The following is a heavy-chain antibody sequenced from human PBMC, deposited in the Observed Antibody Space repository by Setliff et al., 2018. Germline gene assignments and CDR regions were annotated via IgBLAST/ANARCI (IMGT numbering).Heavy chain of an antibody. CDR3: ARGRDVFPVPPYMDV. CDR2: ITHRRVT. CDR1: GGSFGDFY. V-gene: IGHV4-34*01. Sequence: PSETLSLTCAVYGGSFGDFYWIWIRQPPGEGLEWIGEITHRRVTTYNPSLQSRAAISLDTSKRRFSLKLGSVSAADTAVYYCARGRDVFPVPPYMDVWAEGTTVTVSS. D-gene: IGHD3-10*02. J-gene: IGHJ6*03.